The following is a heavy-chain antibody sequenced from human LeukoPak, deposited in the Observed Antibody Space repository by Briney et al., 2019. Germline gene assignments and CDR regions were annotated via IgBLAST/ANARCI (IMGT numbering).Heavy chain of an antibody. V-gene: IGHV3-23*01. Sequence: PGGSLRLSCAASGFTFSSYAMSWVRQAPGKGLEWVSAISGSGGSTYYADSVKGRFTISRDNSKNTLYLQMNSLRAEDTAVYYCARVTRYGYYFDYWGQGTLVTVSS. CDR2: ISGSGGST. J-gene: IGHJ4*02. CDR1: GFTFSSYA. CDR3: ARVTRYGYYFDY. D-gene: IGHD3-16*01.